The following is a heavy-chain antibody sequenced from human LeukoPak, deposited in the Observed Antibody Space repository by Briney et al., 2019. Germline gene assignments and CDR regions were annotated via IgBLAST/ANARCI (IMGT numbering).Heavy chain of an antibody. V-gene: IGHV4-59*08. CDR2: IYYTGST. CDR3: ARHLAEAGTGFDY. D-gene: IGHD6-13*01. Sequence: SETRPLTCTVSGGPISSYYRSWIRQPPGKGLEWIGYIYYTGSTNYNPSLKSRVTISVDTSENQFSLKVTSVTAADTAVYYCARHLAEAGTGFDYGGQGNLVTVSS. J-gene: IGHJ4*02. CDR1: GGPISSYY.